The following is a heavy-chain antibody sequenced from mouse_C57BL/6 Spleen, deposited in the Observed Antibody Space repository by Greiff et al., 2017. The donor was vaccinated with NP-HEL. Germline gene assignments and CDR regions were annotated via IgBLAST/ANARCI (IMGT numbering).Heavy chain of an antibody. J-gene: IGHJ4*01. Sequence: QVQLQQSGAELARPGASVKLSCKASGYTFTSYGISWVKQRPGQGLEWIGEIYPGSGNTYYNEKFKGKATLTADKSSSTAYMELRSLTSEDAAVYFGDRRETYHDYQAMDYWGQGTTVTVSS. CDR2: IYPGSGNT. CDR1: GYTFTSYG. D-gene: IGHD3-2*01. CDR3: DRRETYHDYQAMDY. V-gene: IGHV1-81*01.